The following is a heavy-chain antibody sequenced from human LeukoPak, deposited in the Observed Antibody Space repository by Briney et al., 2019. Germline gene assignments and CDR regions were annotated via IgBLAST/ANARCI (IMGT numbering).Heavy chain of an antibody. CDR2: GTSCSVYI. V-gene: IGHV3-21*01. Sequence: GGSLRLSCTASGLTFIGYTMNWVRQAPGGGLELVSSGTSCSVYIYYANSVKGRFTTSRDSATNSLYLQMNSLRVEDTGVYYCAKEGDATAAAGMGGFDLWGQGTMVTVSS. CDR1: GLTFIGYT. J-gene: IGHJ3*01. CDR3: AKEGDATAAAGMGGFDL. D-gene: IGHD6-13*01.